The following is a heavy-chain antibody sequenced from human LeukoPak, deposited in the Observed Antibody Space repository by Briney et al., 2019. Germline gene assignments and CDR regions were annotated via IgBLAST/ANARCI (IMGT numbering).Heavy chain of an antibody. CDR2: ISSSGSTI. V-gene: IGHV3-48*03. CDR3: ARDRSVWGSRDYYFDY. Sequence: GGSLRLSCAASGFTFSSYEMNWVRQAPGKGLEWVSYISSSGSTIYYADSVKGRFTISRDNAKNSLYLQMNSLRAEDTAVYYCARDRSVWGSRDYYFDYWGQGTLVTVSS. CDR1: GFTFSSYE. D-gene: IGHD3-16*01. J-gene: IGHJ4*02.